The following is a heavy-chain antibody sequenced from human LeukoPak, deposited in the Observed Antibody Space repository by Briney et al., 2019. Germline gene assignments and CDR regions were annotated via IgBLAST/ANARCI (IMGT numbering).Heavy chain of an antibody. CDR3: ARDRRAVAGEIDY. CDR1: GGSISSDSYY. J-gene: IGHJ4*02. CDR2: IYTSGST. V-gene: IGHV4-61*02. Sequence: QPSETLSLTCTVSGGSISSDSYYWSWIRQPAGKGLEWIGRIYTSGSTNYNPSLKSRVTISVDTSKNQFSLKLSSVTAADTAVYYCARDRRAVAGEIDYWGQGTLVTVSS. D-gene: IGHD6-19*01.